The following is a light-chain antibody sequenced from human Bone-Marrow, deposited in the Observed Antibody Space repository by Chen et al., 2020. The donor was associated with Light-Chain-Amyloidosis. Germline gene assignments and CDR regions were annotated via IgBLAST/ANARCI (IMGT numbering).Light chain of an antibody. Sequence: SYVLTPPSSLLQAPGPARTIACGGNNIGSTSVHWYQQTPGQAPLLVVYDDSDRPSGIPERLSGSNSGNTATLTISRVEAGDEADYYCQVWDRSSDRPVFGGGTKLTVL. J-gene: IGLJ3*02. CDR1: NIGSTS. CDR2: DDS. V-gene: IGLV3-21*02. CDR3: QVWDRSSDRPV.